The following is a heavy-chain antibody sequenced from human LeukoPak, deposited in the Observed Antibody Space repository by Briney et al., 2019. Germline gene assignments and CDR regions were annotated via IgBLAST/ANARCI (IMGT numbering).Heavy chain of an antibody. CDR3: ARAGAARPGDY. D-gene: IGHD6-6*01. V-gene: IGHV3-21*01. J-gene: IGHJ4*02. CDR2: ISGSSYYI. Sequence: GGSLRLSCAASGFTFSSYTINWVRQAPGKGLEWVSSISGSSYYIYYADSVRGRFTISRDNSKNTLYLQMNSLRAEDTAVYYCARAGAARPGDYWGQGTLVTVSS. CDR1: GFTFSSYT.